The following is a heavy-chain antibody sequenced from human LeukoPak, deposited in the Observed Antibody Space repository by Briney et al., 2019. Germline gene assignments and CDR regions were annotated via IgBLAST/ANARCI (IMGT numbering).Heavy chain of an antibody. CDR3: AKDQGDSGGYWDAFDV. J-gene: IGHJ3*01. D-gene: IGHD1-26*01. CDR2: ISGSGGTT. CDR1: GFTFSSYA. Sequence: QTGGSLRLSCAASGFTFSSYAMTWVRQAPGKGLEWVSAISGSGGTTYYAASVKGRFTISRDTSKNTLYLQVNSLRAEDTAVYYCAKDQGDSGGYWDAFDVWGQGTMVTVSS. V-gene: IGHV3-23*01.